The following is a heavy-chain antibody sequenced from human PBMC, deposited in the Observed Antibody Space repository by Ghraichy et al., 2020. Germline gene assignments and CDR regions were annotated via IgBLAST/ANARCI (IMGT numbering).Heavy chain of an antibody. CDR2: ISSSSSTI. CDR1: GFTFSSYS. J-gene: IGHJ6*02. CDR3: ARDNMEMATSYYYYGMDV. Sequence: GSLRLSCAASGFTFSSYSMNWVRQAPGKGLEWVSYISSSSSTIYYADSVKGRFTISRDNAKNSLYLQMNSLRDEDTAVYYCARDNMEMATSYYYYGMDVWGQGTTVTVSS. D-gene: IGHD5-24*01. V-gene: IGHV3-48*02.